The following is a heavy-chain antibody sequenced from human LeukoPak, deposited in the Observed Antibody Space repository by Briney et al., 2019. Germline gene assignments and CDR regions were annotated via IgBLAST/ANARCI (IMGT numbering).Heavy chain of an antibody. CDR2: MKPNGGNT. CDR1: GYTFTSYD. V-gene: IGHV1-8*01. Sequence: GASVKVSCKASGYTFTSYDINWVRQATGQGLEWMGWMKPNGGNTGYAQKFQGRVTMTRNTSISTAYMELSSLRSEDTAVYYCARGRGGVGYQLLFLQAHDAFDIWGQGTMVTVSS. CDR3: ARGRGGVGYQLLFLQAHDAFDI. J-gene: IGHJ3*02. D-gene: IGHD2-2*01.